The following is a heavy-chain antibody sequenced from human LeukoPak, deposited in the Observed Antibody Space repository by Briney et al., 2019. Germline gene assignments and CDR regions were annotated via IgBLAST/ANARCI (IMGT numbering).Heavy chain of an antibody. D-gene: IGHD6-13*01. CDR1: GFTFSSYS. V-gene: IGHV3-48*04. CDR3: ARTPRGGAAAAPRVVDY. CDR2: ISSSSSTI. Sequence: GGSLRLSCAASGFTFSSYSMNWVRQAPGKGLEWVSYISSSSSTIYYADSVKGRFTISRDNAKNSLYLQMNSLRAEDTAVYYCARTPRGGAAAAPRVVDYWGQGTLVTVSS. J-gene: IGHJ4*02.